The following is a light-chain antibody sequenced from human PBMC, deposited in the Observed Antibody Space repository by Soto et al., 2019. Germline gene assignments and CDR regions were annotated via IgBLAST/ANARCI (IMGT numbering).Light chain of an antibody. Sequence: DIRLTQAPSTLSTSVGVRVTISCRASQSISSWLAWYQQKPGKAPKLMIYNPSNLESGVPPRFGGIGSGEEFTLTIRSLQPDDVATYYCQYWSDYCWTFGQATKVEIK. V-gene: IGKV1-5*03. CDR2: NPS. CDR1: QSISSW. J-gene: IGKJ1*01. CDR3: QYWSDYCWT.